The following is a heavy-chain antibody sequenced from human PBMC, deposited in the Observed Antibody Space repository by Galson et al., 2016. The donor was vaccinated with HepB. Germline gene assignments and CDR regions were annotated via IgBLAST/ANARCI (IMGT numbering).Heavy chain of an antibody. J-gene: IGHJ5*02. D-gene: IGHD4-17*01. Sequence: LSLTCTVSGGSISRYYWSWIRQAPGKGLQWIGYVYDSGSTEYNPSLESRVTILLGTSRRRFYLKLRSVCAADTAVYYWSRGARPLTAVMHRRGHLDRWGQGTLVTVSS. CDR2: VYDSGST. CDR3: SRGARPLTAVMHRRGHLDR. V-gene: IGHV4-59*01. CDR1: GGSISRYY.